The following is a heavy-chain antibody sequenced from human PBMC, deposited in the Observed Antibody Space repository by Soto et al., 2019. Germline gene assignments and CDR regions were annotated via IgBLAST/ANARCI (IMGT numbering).Heavy chain of an antibody. J-gene: IGHJ6*02. Sequence: QVQLVQSGAEEKKPESSVKVSCKASGGTFSSYAISWLRQAPGQGLEWMGGIIPIFGTANYAQKFQGRVTLTADEPAITAHMELSSLRAEDTAVYYCASLYYDGVSVDSTDYYYYCGMDVWGQGTTVTVSS. D-gene: IGHD3-10*01. CDR3: ASLYYDGVSVDSTDYYYYCGMDV. CDR2: IIPIFGTA. CDR1: GGTFSSYA. V-gene: IGHV1-69*01.